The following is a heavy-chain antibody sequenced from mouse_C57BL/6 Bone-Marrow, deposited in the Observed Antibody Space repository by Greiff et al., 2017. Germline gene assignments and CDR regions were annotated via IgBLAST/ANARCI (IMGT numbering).Heavy chain of an antibody. V-gene: IGHV2-2*01. D-gene: IGHD3-3*01. CDR3: ARKGRFAY. CDR2: LWSGGST. CDR1: GFSLTSYG. J-gene: IGHJ3*01. Sequence: VKLMESGPGLVQPSQSLSITCTVSGFSLTSYGVHWVRQSPGKGLEWLGVLWSGGSTDDNAAFITRLSIRTDTSKSQVFCKRNSLQADDTAIYYCARKGRFAYWVQGTLVTVSA.